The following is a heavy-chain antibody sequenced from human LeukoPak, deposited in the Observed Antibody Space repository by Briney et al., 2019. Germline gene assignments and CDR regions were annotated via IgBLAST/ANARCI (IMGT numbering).Heavy chain of an antibody. CDR2: INHSGST. J-gene: IGHJ6*03. V-gene: IGHV4-34*01. Sequence: SETLSLTCAVYGGSFSGYYWSWIRQPPGKGLEWIGEINHSGSTNYNPSLKSRVTISVDTSKNQFSLKLSSVTAADTAVYYCARNPRIQLWFGPMDVWGKGTTVTVSS. CDR1: GGSFSGYY. D-gene: IGHD5-18*01. CDR3: ARNPRIQLWFGPMDV.